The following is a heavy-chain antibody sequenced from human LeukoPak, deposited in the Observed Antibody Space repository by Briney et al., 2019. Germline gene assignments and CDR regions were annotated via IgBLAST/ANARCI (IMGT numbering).Heavy chain of an antibody. D-gene: IGHD3-3*01. V-gene: IGHV3-23*01. CDR2: ITTGGDTT. Sequence: PGGSLRLSCAVSGTTFSRLPMTWVRQAPGKGLQWVSAITTGGDTTFYADSVKGRFTISRDIAKNTLYLQMNSLRAEDTGVYYCAKDHYWSIDYWGRGTLVTVSS. CDR3: AKDHYWSIDY. J-gene: IGHJ4*02. CDR1: GTTFSRLP.